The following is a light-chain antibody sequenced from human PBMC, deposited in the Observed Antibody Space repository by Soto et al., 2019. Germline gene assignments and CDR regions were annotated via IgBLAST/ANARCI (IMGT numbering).Light chain of an antibody. J-gene: IGKJ4*01. V-gene: IGKV3-11*01. Sequence: EIVLTQSPATLSLSPGERATLSCRASQSVDTYLAWFQQKRGQAPRLLIYDTSNRAAGIPDRFSGSGSGTDFTLIISSLEPEDFAVYYCHQRYIWPPLTFGGGTKVEIK. CDR1: QSVDTY. CDR2: DTS. CDR3: HQRYIWPPLT.